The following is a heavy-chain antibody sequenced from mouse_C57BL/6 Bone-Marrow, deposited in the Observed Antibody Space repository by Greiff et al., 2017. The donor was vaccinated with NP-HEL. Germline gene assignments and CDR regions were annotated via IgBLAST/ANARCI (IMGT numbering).Heavy chain of an antibody. Sequence: VQRVESGPGLVAPSQSLSITCTVSGFSLTSYGVDWVRQPPGKGLEWLGVIWGGGSTNYNSALMSRLSISKDNSKSQVFLKMNSLQTDDTAMYYCAEGDYYGSSYKSYYFDYWGQGTTLTVSS. V-gene: IGHV2-9*01. D-gene: IGHD1-1*01. CDR1: GFSLTSYG. CDR2: IWGGGST. CDR3: AEGDYYGSSYKSYYFDY. J-gene: IGHJ2*01.